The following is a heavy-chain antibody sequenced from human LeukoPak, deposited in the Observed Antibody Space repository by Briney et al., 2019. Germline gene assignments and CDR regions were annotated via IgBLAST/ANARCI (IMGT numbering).Heavy chain of an antibody. CDR3: ARGGVDYYGSGTYYLMYYFDY. D-gene: IGHD3-10*01. CDR1: GFTFSDYY. Sequence: GGSLRLSCAASGFTFSDYYMSWIRQAPGKGLEWVSSISGSGTTIYYADSVKGRITISRDNAKNSLYLQMNSLRAEDTAVYFCARGGVDYYGSGTYYLMYYFDYWGQGALVTVSS. J-gene: IGHJ4*02. CDR2: ISGSGTTI. V-gene: IGHV3-11*01.